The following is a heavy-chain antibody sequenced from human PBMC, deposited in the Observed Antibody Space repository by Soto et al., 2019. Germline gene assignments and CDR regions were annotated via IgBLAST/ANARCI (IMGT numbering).Heavy chain of an antibody. CDR3: ARDCGGDCYFSKAFDI. J-gene: IGHJ3*02. V-gene: IGHV3-48*01. CDR1: GFTFSSYS. Sequence: GGSLRLSCAASGFTFSSYSMNWVRQAPGKGLEWVSYISSSSSTIYYADSVKGRFTISRDNAKNSLYLQMNSLRAEDTAVYYCARDCGGDCYFSKAFDIWGQGTMVTVSS. D-gene: IGHD2-21*01. CDR2: ISSSSSTI.